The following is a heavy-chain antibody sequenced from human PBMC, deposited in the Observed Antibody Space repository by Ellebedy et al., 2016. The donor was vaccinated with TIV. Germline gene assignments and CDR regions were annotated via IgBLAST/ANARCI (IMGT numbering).Heavy chain of an antibody. D-gene: IGHD5-24*01. Sequence: GESLKISCAASGFTFSGYAMSWVRQAPGKGLEWVSGINNGGRTTSYADSVKGRFTISRDNSRSTLYLQMNSLRAEDSAVYYCAKDQVAGDGRWVFDVWGQGTIVTVSS. V-gene: IGHV3-23*01. CDR2: INNGGRTT. CDR1: GFTFSGYA. CDR3: AKDQVAGDGRWVFDV. J-gene: IGHJ3*01.